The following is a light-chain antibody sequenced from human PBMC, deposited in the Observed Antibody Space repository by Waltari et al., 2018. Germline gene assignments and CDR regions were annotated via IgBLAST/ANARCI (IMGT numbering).Light chain of an antibody. Sequence: SYELTQPPSVSVSPGQTATITCSGDKLGDTDVCWYRQKPGQSPVVVIYQDRKRPSGIPERFSGSNSGNTATLTISGIQTMDEADYCCQAWDSSTAVFGGGTKLTVL. CDR2: QDR. V-gene: IGLV3-1*01. CDR1: KLGDTD. CDR3: QAWDSSTAV. J-gene: IGLJ2*01.